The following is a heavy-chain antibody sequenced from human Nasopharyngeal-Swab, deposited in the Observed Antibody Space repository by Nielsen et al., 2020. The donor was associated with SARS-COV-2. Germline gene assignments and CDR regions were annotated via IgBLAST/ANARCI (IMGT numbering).Heavy chain of an antibody. CDR1: GFTFSDYY. V-gene: IGHV3-11*04. CDR3: ARDRLQYYDFWSGYPNYFDY. CDR2: ISSSGSTI. D-gene: IGHD3-3*01. J-gene: IGHJ4*02. Sequence: GESLKISCAASGFTFSDYYMSWIRQAPGKGLEWVSYISSSGSTIYYADSVKGRFTISRDNAKNSLYLQMNSLRAEDTAVYYCARDRLQYYDFWSGYPNYFDYWGQGTLVTVSS.